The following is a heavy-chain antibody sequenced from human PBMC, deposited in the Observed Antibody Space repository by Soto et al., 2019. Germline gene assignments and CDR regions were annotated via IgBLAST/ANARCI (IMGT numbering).Heavy chain of an antibody. CDR3: ARSFCRDAVRCNWFDP. J-gene: IGHJ5*02. D-gene: IGHD2-8*01. CDR2: MNNIGRT. V-gene: IGHV4-59*01. Sequence: QVQLQEPGPGLVKPSETLSLTCTVSGAFSSTYYWSWIRQPPGKGLEWIGYMNNIGRTNYNPSLKSRVTISLDTSKNQFSLKLSSVIAADTAVYYCARSFCRDAVRCNWFDPWGLGTLVTASS. CDR1: GAFSSTYY.